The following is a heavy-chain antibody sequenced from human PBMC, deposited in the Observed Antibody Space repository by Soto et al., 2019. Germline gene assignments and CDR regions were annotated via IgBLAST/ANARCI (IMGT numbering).Heavy chain of an antibody. CDR1: GYTFTGYY. CDR3: ARGPDIVVVPAAMLYYGMDV. J-gene: IGHJ6*02. D-gene: IGHD2-2*01. V-gene: IGHV1-2*04. Sequence: GASVKVSCKASGYTFTGYYMHWVRQAPGQGLEWMGWINPNSGGTNYAQKFQGWVTMTRDTSISTAYMELSRLRSDDTAVYYCARGPDIVVVPAAMLYYGMDVWGQGTTVTVSS. CDR2: INPNSGGT.